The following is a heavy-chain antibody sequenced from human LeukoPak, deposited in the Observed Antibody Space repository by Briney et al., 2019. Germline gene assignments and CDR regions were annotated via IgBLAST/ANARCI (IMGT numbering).Heavy chain of an antibody. Sequence: SETLSLTCTVSGGSISGYYWSWIRQPAGKRLELIGRIYTSGSTNYNPYLKSRVTMSVDTSKNQFSLKLSSVTAADTAVYYCARGRFGELPTYYYYYMDVWGKGTTVTISS. CDR2: IYTSGST. CDR1: GGSISGYY. CDR3: ARGRFGELPTYYYYYMDV. V-gene: IGHV4-4*07. J-gene: IGHJ6*03. D-gene: IGHD3-10*01.